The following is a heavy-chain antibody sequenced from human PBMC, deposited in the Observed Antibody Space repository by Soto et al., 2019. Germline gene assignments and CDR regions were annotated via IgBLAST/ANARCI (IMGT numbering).Heavy chain of an antibody. V-gene: IGHV3-48*04. CDR2: IFVDSSTI. J-gene: IGHJ4*02. CDR3: ARDRDWAFDY. Sequence: EVQLVESGGGLVQPGGSLRLSCVASGFTFSSYSMVWVRQAPGKGLEWLSYIFVDSSTIYYADSVKGRFTVSRDNAHNSLFLLMNSLRAEDTAVYYCARDRDWAFDYWGRGTLVTVSS. D-gene: IGHD3-9*01. CDR1: GFTFSSYS.